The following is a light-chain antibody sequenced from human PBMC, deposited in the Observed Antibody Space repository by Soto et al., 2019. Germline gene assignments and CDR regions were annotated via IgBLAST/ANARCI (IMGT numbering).Light chain of an antibody. J-gene: IGKJ1*01. V-gene: IGKV1-5*01. CDR3: QQYSRDST. Sequence: DIQGTESASTVSASVGDRVTITCRASQSISRWLAWYQQKPGRAPKLLIYDASSLESGVPSRFSGSGSGTEFTLTISSLHPDDFASYYCQQYSRDSTFGQGTKVDNK. CDR1: QSISRW. CDR2: DAS.